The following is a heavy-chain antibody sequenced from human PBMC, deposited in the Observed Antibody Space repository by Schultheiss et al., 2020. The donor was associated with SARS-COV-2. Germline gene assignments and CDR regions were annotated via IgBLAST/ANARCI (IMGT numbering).Heavy chain of an antibody. V-gene: IGHV1-18*01. CDR1: GYTFTSYG. CDR2: ISAYNGNT. D-gene: IGHD4-17*01. J-gene: IGHJ4*02. CDR3: AKDRYGDRGRYFDN. Sequence: ASVKVSCKASGYTFTSYGISWVRQAPGQGLEWMGWISAYNGNTNYAQKFQGRVTITADKSTSTAYMELSSLRAEDTAVYYCAKDRYGDRGRYFDNWGQGTLVTVSS.